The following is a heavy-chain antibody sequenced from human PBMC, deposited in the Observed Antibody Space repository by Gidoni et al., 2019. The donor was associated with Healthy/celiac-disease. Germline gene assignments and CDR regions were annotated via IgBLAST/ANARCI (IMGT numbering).Heavy chain of an antibody. Sequence: EVQLVESGGGLVQPGGSLRLSCAASGFTFSSSWMSWVRQAPGKGLEWVANIKQDGSEKYYVDSVKGRFTISRDNAKNSLYLQMNSLRAEDTAVYYCARDTSADYDILTGYYSSDYFDYWGQGTLVTVSS. CDR1: GFTFSSSW. CDR3: ARDTSADYDILTGYYSSDYFDY. CDR2: IKQDGSEK. D-gene: IGHD3-9*01. J-gene: IGHJ4*02. V-gene: IGHV3-7*01.